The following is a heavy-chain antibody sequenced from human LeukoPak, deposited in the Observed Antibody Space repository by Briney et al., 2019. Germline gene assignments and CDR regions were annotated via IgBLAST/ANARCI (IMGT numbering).Heavy chain of an antibody. Sequence: PGGSLRLSCAASGFTVSSNYMSWVRQAPGKGLEWVSSISSSSSYIYYADSVKGRFTISRDNAKNSLYLQMNSLRAEDTAVYYCAREGCSGGSCYGTDYYYYYYMDVWGKGTTVTVSS. CDR2: ISSSSSYI. CDR1: GFTVSSNY. CDR3: AREGCSGGSCYGTDYYYYYYMDV. J-gene: IGHJ6*03. V-gene: IGHV3-21*01. D-gene: IGHD2-15*01.